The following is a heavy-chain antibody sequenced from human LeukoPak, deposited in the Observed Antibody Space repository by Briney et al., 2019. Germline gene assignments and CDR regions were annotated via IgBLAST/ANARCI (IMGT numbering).Heavy chain of an antibody. D-gene: IGHD5-12*01. J-gene: IGHJ4*02. CDR3: ARLDSGYGKYYFDY. CDR1: GGSISSGGYY. V-gene: IGHV4-61*08. CDR2: IYHRGGT. Sequence: SETLSLTCTVSGGSISSGGYYWSWIRQPPGKGLEWIGYIYHRGGTNYNSSLKSRVSISVDTSKNQFYLKLTSVTAADTAVYYCARLDSGYGKYYFDYWGQGTLVTVSS.